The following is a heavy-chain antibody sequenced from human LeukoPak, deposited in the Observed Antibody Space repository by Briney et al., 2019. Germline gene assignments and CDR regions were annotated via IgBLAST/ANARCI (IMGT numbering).Heavy chain of an antibody. V-gene: IGHV3-30*03. CDR1: GFTFSTYG. D-gene: IGHD2-2*01. Sequence: GGSLRLSCAASGFTFSTYGMTWVRQAPGKGLEWVAVISYDGSNKYYADSVKGRFTISRDNPKNTLYLQMNSLRAEDTAVYYCARVMGRYCSSTSCYVDYWGQGTLVTVSS. J-gene: IGHJ4*02. CDR3: ARVMGRYCSSTSCYVDY. CDR2: ISYDGSNK.